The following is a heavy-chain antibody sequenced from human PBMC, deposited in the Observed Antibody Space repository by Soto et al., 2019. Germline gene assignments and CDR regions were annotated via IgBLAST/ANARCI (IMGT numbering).Heavy chain of an antibody. CDR1: GDSCTGYY. J-gene: IGHJ6*01. Sequence: SGKVSCKASGDSCTGYYRRWVRQAPGQGLEGMGWINPNSGGTNYAQKFQGRVTMTRDTSISTAYMELSRLRSDDTAVYYFASGHCTNGVCPAYYGMDVWGQGTTVTASS. D-gene: IGHD2-8*01. CDR3: ASGHCTNGVCPAYYGMDV. V-gene: IGHV1-2*02. CDR2: INPNSGGT.